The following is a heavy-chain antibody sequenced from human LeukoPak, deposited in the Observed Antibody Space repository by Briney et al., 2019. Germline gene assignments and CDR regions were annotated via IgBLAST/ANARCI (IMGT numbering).Heavy chain of an antibody. V-gene: IGHV3-23*01. D-gene: IGHD2-15*01. CDR3: AKGGGYSRNAFDI. CDR2: ISAPGGNT. Sequence: DPGGSLRPSCAASGFTFSSYALSWVRQPPGKGLEWVSTISAPGGNTYYADSVTGRFTISRDSSKSTLYLQMNSLRAEDTAVYYCAKGGGYSRNAFDIWGQGTMVTVSS. CDR1: GFTFSSYA. J-gene: IGHJ3*02.